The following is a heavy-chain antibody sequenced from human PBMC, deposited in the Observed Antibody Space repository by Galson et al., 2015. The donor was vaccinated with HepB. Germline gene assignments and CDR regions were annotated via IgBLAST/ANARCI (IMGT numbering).Heavy chain of an antibody. CDR2: IYPGGSDT. J-gene: IGHJ3*02. CDR1: GYSFTTYW. D-gene: IGHD4/OR15-4a*01. Sequence: QSGAEVKKPGESLKISCKGSGYSFTTYWIVWVRQMPEKGLEWVGIIYPGGSDTRYSPSFQGQVTMSADKSISTAYLQWTSLKASDTAMYYCARLTSADAHDIWGQGTMVTVTS. CDR3: ARLTSADAHDI. V-gene: IGHV5-51*03.